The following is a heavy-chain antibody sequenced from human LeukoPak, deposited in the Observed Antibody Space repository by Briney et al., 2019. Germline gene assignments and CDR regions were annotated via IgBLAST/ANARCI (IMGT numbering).Heavy chain of an antibody. Sequence: ASVKVSCKASGYTFTGYYMHWVRQAPGQGLEWMGWINPDSGGTNYAQKFQGRVTMTRDTSISTAYMELSGLISDDTAVYFCARDRERYRNYYYSMDVWGIGTTVTVSS. J-gene: IGHJ6*03. CDR3: ARDRERYRNYYYSMDV. CDR2: INPDSGGT. D-gene: IGHD2-15*01. V-gene: IGHV1-2*02. CDR1: GYTFTGYY.